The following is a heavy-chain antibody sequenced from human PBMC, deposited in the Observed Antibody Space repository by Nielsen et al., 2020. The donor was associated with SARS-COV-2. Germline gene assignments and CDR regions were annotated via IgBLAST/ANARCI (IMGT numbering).Heavy chain of an antibody. CDR1: GFTFSSYA. CDR2: IYNGTSTT. J-gene: IGHJ3*02. V-gene: IGHV3-23*03. Sequence: GESLKISCAASGFTFSSYAMSWVRQAPGKGLEWVSLIYNGTSTTYYADSVKGRFTISRDNSKNTLYLQMNSLRAEDTAVYYCARDALNWEDDAFDIWGQGTMVTVSS. D-gene: IGHD1-1*01. CDR3: ARDALNWEDDAFDI.